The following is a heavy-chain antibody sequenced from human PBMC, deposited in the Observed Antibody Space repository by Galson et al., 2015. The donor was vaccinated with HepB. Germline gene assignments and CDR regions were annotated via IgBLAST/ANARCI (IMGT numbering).Heavy chain of an antibody. D-gene: IGHD3-22*01. CDR3: ATAGGYYDSSGYKRHWYFDL. V-gene: IGHV1-24*01. J-gene: IGHJ2*01. CDR2: FDPEDGET. CDR1: GYTLTELS. Sequence: SVKVSCKVSGYTLTELSMHWVRQAPGKGLEWMGGFDPEDGETIYAQKFQGRVTMTEDTSTDTAYMELSSLRSEDAAVYYCATAGGYYDSSGYKRHWYFDLWGRGTLVTVSS.